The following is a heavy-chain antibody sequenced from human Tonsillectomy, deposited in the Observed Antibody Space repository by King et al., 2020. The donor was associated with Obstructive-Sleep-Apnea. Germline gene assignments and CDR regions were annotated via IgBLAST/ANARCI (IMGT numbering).Heavy chain of an antibody. CDR2: ISWNSGSI. CDR3: AKMFKSRAAGTRGYFDY. V-gene: IGHV3-9*01. Sequence: QLVQSGGGLVQHGRSLRLSCAASGFTFDDYAMHWVRQAPGKGLEWVSGISWNSGSIGYADSVKGRFTISRDNAKNSLYLQMNSLRAEDTALYYCAKMFKSRAAGTRGYFDYWGQGTLVTVSS. CDR1: GFTFDDYA. J-gene: IGHJ4*02. D-gene: IGHD6-13*01.